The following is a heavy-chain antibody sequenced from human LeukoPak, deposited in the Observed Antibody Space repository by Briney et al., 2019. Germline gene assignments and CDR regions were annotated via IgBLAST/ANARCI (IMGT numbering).Heavy chain of an antibody. CDR3: ASITMVRGVKRAFDI. J-gene: IGHJ3*02. Sequence: PSETLSLTCTVSGGSISSYYWSWVRQAPGKGLEWVSVIYSGGSTYYADSVKGRFTISRDNSKNTLYLQMNSLRAEDTAVYYCASITMVRGVKRAFDIWGQGTMVTVSS. V-gene: IGHV3-53*01. CDR1: GGSISSYY. CDR2: IYSGGST. D-gene: IGHD3-10*01.